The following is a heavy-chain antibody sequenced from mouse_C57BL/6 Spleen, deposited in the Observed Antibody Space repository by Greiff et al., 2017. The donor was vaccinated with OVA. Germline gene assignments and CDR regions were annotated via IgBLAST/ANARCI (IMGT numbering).Heavy chain of an antibody. CDR2: INPNNGGT. CDR3: ARLWGLRNY. J-gene: IGHJ2*01. CDR1: GYTFTDYY. Sequence: EVQLQQSGPELVKPGASVKISCKASGYTFTDYYMNWVKQSHGKSLEWIGDINPNNGGTSYNQKFKGKATLTVDKSSSTAYMELRSLTSEDSAVYYCARLWGLRNYWGQGTTLTVSS. V-gene: IGHV1-26*01. D-gene: IGHD2-4*01.